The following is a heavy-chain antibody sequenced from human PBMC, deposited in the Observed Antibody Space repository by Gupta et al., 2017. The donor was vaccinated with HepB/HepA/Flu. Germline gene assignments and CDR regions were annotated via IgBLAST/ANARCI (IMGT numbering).Heavy chain of an antibody. V-gene: IGHV4-31*03. D-gene: IGHD1-26*01. CDR2: IYDSGST. CDR3: ASWDTGSYSFIY. Sequence: QVQLQESGPGLVKPSQTLSLTCIVSGGSINSRGHYWCWIRQHPGKGLEWIGYIYDSGSTYYTPSLKSRVTISVDMSKNHFSLNLNSVTAADTAVYYCASWDTGSYSFIYWGQGTLVTVSS. CDR1: GGSINSRGHY. J-gene: IGHJ4*02.